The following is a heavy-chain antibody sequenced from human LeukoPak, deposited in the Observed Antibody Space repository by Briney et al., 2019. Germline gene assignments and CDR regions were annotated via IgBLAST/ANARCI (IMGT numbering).Heavy chain of an antibody. V-gene: IGHV3-23*01. CDR1: GFTFSSYG. CDR2: ISGSGGST. Sequence: GGSLRLSCAASGFTFSSYGMSWVRQAPGKGLEWVSAISGSGGSTYYADSVKGRFTISRDNSKNTLYLQMNSLRAEDTAVYYCAKLLAVAGILDYWGQGTLVTVSS. CDR3: AKLLAVAGILDY. D-gene: IGHD6-19*01. J-gene: IGHJ4*02.